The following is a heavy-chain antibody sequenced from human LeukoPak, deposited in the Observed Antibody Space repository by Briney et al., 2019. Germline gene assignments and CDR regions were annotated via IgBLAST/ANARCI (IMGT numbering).Heavy chain of an antibody. CDR1: SYTFTNYA. Sequence: ASVKVSCKASSYTFTNYAISWVRQAPGQGLEWMGIINPSGGSTSYAQKFQGRVTMTRDTSTSTVYMELSSLRSEDTAVYYCARPAMATPYDAFDIWGQGTMVTVSS. CDR3: ARPAMATPYDAFDI. CDR2: INPSGGST. V-gene: IGHV1-46*01. D-gene: IGHD5-24*01. J-gene: IGHJ3*02.